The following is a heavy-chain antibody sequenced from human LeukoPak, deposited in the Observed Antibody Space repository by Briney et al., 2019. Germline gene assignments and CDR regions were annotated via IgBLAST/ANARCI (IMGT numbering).Heavy chain of an antibody. CDR2: IYYSGST. J-gene: IGHJ5*02. D-gene: IGHD3-10*01. Sequence: SETLSLTCTVSGGSISSYYWSWIRQPPGKGLEWIGYIYYSGSTNYNASLKSRVTIAVDTSKNQFSLKLSSVTDADTAVYYCARGRFGDLQTWGQGTLVTVSS. CDR3: ARGRFGDLQT. V-gene: IGHV4-59*01. CDR1: GGSISSYY.